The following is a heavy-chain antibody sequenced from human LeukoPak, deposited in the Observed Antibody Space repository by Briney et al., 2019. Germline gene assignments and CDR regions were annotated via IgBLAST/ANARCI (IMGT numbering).Heavy chain of an antibody. CDR1: GYTFTYYG. Sequence: GASVTVSFKSSGYTFTYYGISWVRQAPGQGLEWMGRISVFNGSTFFAQKFHYRVTMTTDTSTSTAYKELRSLTFDATAVYYCSEGGAVAEGYYWGQGTLVTVSS. CDR3: SEGGAVAEGYY. CDR2: ISVFNGST. V-gene: IGHV1-18*01. D-gene: IGHD6-19*01. J-gene: IGHJ4*02.